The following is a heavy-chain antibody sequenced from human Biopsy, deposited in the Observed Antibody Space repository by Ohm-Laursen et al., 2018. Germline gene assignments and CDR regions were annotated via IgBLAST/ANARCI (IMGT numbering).Heavy chain of an antibody. J-gene: IGHJ3*02. D-gene: IGHD2/OR15-2a*01. Sequence: SETLSLTCSVSGGFVGDYFLSWIRLVPGKRPEWIGYTYYRGTSENNPSLRSRVTTSVDISRNQFFLNMKSVTGADTAVYYCAAFPFSGGPAFDIWGQGTTVIVSS. CDR1: GGFVGDYF. CDR2: TYYRGTS. V-gene: IGHV4-59*02. CDR3: AAFPFSGGPAFDI.